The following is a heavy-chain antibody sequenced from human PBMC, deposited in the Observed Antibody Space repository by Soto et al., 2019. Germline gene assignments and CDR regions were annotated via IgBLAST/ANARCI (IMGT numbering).Heavy chain of an antibody. D-gene: IGHD1-26*01. V-gene: IGHV2-5*02. J-gene: IGHJ5*02. CDR1: GFSLPTDRVG. CDR2: IYWDDTK. Sequence: QITLKESGPTLVKPTQTLTLTCTFSGFSLPTDRVGVGWIRQPPGKALEWLAVIYWDDTKTYRPSLKSRLTITQDTSKNQVALTRTDMDPVDTATYYCAHAYGGRSLSWGQGTLVTVSS. CDR3: AHAYGGRSLS.